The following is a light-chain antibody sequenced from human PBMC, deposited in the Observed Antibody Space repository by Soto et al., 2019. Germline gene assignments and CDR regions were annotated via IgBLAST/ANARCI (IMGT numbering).Light chain of an antibody. CDR3: QQYGSSPFT. V-gene: IGKV3-20*01. Sequence: EIVLTQSPGTLSLSPGERATLSCRASQSVSSSFLAWYQQKPGQAPRLLIYGASSRATGIPDRFSGGGSGTDFTLTISRLEPVDFAVYYCQQYGSSPFTFGPGTKVDIK. J-gene: IGKJ3*01. CDR1: QSVSSSF. CDR2: GAS.